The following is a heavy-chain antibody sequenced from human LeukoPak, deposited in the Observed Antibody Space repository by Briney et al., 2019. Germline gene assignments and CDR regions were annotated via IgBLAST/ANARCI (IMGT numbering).Heavy chain of an antibody. D-gene: IGHD2-2*01. Sequence: SETLSLTCAVYGGSFSGYYWSWIRQPPGKGLEWIGEINHSGSTNYNPSLKSRVTISVDTSKNQFSLKLSSVTAADTAVYYCARGGGYCSSTSCYSSGANWFDPWGQGTLVTVSS. CDR3: ARGGGYCSSTSCYSSGANWFDP. CDR1: GGSFSGYY. V-gene: IGHV4-34*01. CDR2: INHSGST. J-gene: IGHJ5*02.